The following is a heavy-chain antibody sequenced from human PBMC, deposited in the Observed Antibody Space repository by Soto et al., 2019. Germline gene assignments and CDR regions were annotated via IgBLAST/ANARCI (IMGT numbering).Heavy chain of an antibody. Sequence: GWALRLSCAASGFTVRSKYMSWVRQAPGKGLEWVSLIQSGGPTYYADSVKGRFTISRDTSENTLHLQMDSLRAEDTAVYYCARDDVLCDGGRCYGVLLDVWGQGTTVPVSS. J-gene: IGHJ6*02. CDR3: ARDDVLCDGGRCYGVLLDV. CDR1: GFTVRSKY. CDR2: IQSGGPT. D-gene: IGHD2-15*01. V-gene: IGHV3-66*01.